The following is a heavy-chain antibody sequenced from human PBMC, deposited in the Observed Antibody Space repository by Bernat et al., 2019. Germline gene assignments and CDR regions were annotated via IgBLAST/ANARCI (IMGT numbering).Heavy chain of an antibody. J-gene: IGHJ4*02. CDR2: INAGNGNT. CDR1: GYTFTSYA. D-gene: IGHD3-22*01. Sequence: QVQLVQSGAEVKKPGASVKVSCKASGYTFTSYAMHRVRQAPGQRLEWMGWINAGNGNTKYSQKFQGRVTITRDTSASTAYMELSSLRSEDTAVYYCARGPPTYYYDSSGYYYVMGYWGQGTLVTVSS. V-gene: IGHV1-3*01. CDR3: ARGPPTYYYDSSGYYYVMGY.